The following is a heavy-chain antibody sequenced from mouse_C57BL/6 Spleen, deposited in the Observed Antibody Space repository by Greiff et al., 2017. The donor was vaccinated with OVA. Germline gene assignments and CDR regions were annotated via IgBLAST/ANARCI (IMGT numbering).Heavy chain of an antibody. CDR1: GYTFTDYY. D-gene: IGHD2-3*01. V-gene: IGHV1-26*01. CDR3: ANYDGERYFDV. J-gene: IGHJ1*03. Sequence: VQLQQSGPELVKPGASVKISCKASGYTFTDYYMNWVKQSHGKSLEWIGDINPNNGGTSYNQKFKGKATLTVDKSSSTAYMELRSLTSEDSAVYYCANYDGERYFDVWGTGTTVTVSS. CDR2: INPNNGGT.